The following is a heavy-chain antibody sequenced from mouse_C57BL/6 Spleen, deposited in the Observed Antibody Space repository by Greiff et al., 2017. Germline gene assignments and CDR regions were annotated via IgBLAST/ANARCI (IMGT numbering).Heavy chain of an antibody. CDR1: GYTFTSYW. CDR3: ARRGGSSYDYYAMDY. V-gene: IGHV1-64*01. D-gene: IGHD1-1*01. Sequence: QVQLQQPGAELVKPGASVKLSCKASGYTFTSYWMHWVKQRPGQGLEWIGMIHPNSGSTNYNEKFKSKATLTVDKSSSTAYMQLSSLTSEDSAVYYCARRGGSSYDYYAMDYWGQGTSVTVSS. J-gene: IGHJ4*01. CDR2: IHPNSGST.